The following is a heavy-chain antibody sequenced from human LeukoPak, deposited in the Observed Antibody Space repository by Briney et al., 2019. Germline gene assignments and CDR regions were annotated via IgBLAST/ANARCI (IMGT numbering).Heavy chain of an antibody. CDR2: IYGSGIT. CDR3: ARLKFYDSTGYSPGYYMDV. CDR1: GGSIISNY. Sequence: PSETLSLTCTVSGGSIISNYWSWIRQSAGTGLEWIGRIYGSGITDYNPSLKSRVTMSLDTSRKQFSLRLTSVTAADTAVYYCARLKFYDSTGYSPGYYMDVWGRGTTVSVFS. D-gene: IGHD3-22*01. V-gene: IGHV4-4*07. J-gene: IGHJ6*03.